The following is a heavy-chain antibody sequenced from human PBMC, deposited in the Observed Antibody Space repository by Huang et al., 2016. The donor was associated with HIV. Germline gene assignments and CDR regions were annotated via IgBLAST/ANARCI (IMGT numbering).Heavy chain of an antibody. CDR1: GYRFRSNW. CDR2: IYPGDSDT. Sequence: EVQLVQSGAEVKKPGESLKISCKGSGYRFRSNWIGWVRQMPGKGLEWMGIIYPGDSDTKYSPSCQGQVTSSADKSINTAYLQWSSLKASDTAMYYCARLIGSPSFYYGLNVWGQGTTVTVSS. J-gene: IGHJ6*02. D-gene: IGHD3-10*01. CDR3: ARLIGSPSFYYGLNV. V-gene: IGHV5-51*01.